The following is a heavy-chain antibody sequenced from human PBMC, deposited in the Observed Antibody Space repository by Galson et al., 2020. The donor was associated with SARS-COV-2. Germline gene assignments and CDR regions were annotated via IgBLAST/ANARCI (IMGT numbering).Heavy chain of an antibody. J-gene: IGHJ5*02. CDR2: IRSKAHTYAT. V-gene: IGHV3-73*01. Sequence: QLGESLKISCEVSGFIFSGSAIHWVRQASGKGLEWVGRIRSKAHTYATDYAESIKGRFTISRDDSTTTAYLHMNRLKTEDTAVYFCARPFRGWFDPWGQGTLVTVSS. CDR1: GFIFSGSA. D-gene: IGHD3-16*01. CDR3: ARPFRGWFDP.